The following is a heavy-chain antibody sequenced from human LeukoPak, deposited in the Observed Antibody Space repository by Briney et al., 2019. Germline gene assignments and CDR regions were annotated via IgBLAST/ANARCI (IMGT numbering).Heavy chain of an antibody. Sequence: SETLSLTCTVSGGSISSYYWSWIRQPPGKGLEWSGYIYYSGSTNYNPSLKSRVTISVDTSKNQFSLKLSSVTAADTAVYYCARAPYGSGFDYWGQGTLVTVSS. V-gene: IGHV4-59*01. CDR1: GGSISSYY. CDR3: ARAPYGSGFDY. CDR2: IYYSGST. J-gene: IGHJ4*02. D-gene: IGHD3-10*01.